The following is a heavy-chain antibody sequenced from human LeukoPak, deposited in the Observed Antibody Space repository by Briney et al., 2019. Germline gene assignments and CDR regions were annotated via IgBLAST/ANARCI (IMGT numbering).Heavy chain of an antibody. CDR1: GFTFSYYT. J-gene: IGHJ4*02. CDR3: ARDEGITPSYRYYYGSGSPPFTD. CDR2: ISSTGSSI. V-gene: IGHV3-21*01. D-gene: IGHD3-10*01. Sequence: GGSLRLSCAASGFTFSYYTMSWVRQAPGKGLEWVSSISSTGSSIYYADSVKGRFTISRDNAKNSLYLQMSSLRVEDTAVYYCARDEGITPSYRYYYGSGSPPFTDWGQGTLVTVSS.